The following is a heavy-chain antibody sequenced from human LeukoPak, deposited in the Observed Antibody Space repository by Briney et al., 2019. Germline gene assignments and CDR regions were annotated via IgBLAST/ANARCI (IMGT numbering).Heavy chain of an antibody. Sequence: GGSLRLSCAASGFTFSNYAMSRVRQAPGKGLEGVSDISGSGGSTYYADSVKGRFTISRDNSKNTLDLQMNSLRAEDTAVFYCAKDSRGYYRPFDYWGQGALVTVSS. CDR3: AKDSRGYYRPFDY. CDR2: ISGSGGST. V-gene: IGHV3-23*01. CDR1: GFTFSNYA. D-gene: IGHD3-22*01. J-gene: IGHJ4*02.